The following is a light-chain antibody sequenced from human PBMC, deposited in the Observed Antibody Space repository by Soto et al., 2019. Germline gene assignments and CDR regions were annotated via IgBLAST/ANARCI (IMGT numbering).Light chain of an antibody. CDR1: SSDVGDYYY. J-gene: IGLJ1*01. Sequence: QSALTQPRSVSGSPGQSVTISCTGTSSDVGDYYYVSWYQQHPGKAPKLMIYDVTKRPSGVPDRFSGSKSGNTASLTISGLQAEDEADYYCCSYAGSYTYVFGTGTKVTVL. V-gene: IGLV2-11*01. CDR3: CSYAGSYTYV. CDR2: DVT.